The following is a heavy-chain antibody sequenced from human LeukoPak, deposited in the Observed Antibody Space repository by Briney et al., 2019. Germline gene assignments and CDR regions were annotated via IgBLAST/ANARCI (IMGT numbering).Heavy chain of an antibody. Sequence: PVRSLRLSCAASGFTFSSYDPHWVRQATGKGREWVAGSSSGWSKIEAADSVTRQFTISRENSKNPLHLQMHSMRAEDTAAYYCASSWPEQWLGSTDDWGQGTLVTVSS. CDR2: SSSGWSKI. V-gene: IGHV3-30-3*01. J-gene: IGHJ4*02. CDR1: GFTFSSYD. D-gene: IGHD6-19*01. CDR3: ASSWPEQWLGSTDD.